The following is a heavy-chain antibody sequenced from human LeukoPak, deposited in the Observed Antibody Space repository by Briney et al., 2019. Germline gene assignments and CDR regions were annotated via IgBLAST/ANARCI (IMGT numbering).Heavy chain of an antibody. CDR1: GFTLEDYG. Sequence: GGSLRLSCEASGFTLEDYGIHWVRQVPGKGLEWVSGVTWSSRSKKYADSVRGRFSISRDDANNSLFLQMSNLRPEDTALYYCAKDSEARSISWYSHFDLWGRGTLVTVSS. CDR2: VTWSSRSK. CDR3: AKDSEARSISWYSHFDL. J-gene: IGHJ2*01. V-gene: IGHV3-9*01. D-gene: IGHD6-13*01.